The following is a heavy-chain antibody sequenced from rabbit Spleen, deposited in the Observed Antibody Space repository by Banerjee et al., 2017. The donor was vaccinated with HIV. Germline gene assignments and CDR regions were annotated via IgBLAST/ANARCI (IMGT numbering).Heavy chain of an antibody. V-gene: IGHV1S40*01. D-gene: IGHD4-2*01. Sequence: QSLEESGGDLVKPGASLTLACTASGFSFSSSYYMCWVRQAPRKGLEWIACIVAGGDALTYYATWAKGRFTISKSSSTTVTLQMPGLTAADTATYFCARDAAGREDFNLWGQGTLVTVS. CDR3: ARDAAGREDFNL. CDR1: GFSFSSSYY. J-gene: IGHJ4*01. CDR2: IVAGGDALT.